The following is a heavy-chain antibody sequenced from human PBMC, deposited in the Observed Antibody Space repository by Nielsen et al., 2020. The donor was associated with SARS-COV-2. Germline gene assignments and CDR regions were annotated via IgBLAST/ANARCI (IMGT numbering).Heavy chain of an antibody. CDR3: AKDYQSSIAAAGTFDY. D-gene: IGHD6-13*01. CDR2: IKQDGSEK. V-gene: IGHV3-7*03. J-gene: IGHJ4*02. Sequence: GESLKISCAASGFTFSSYWMNWVRQAPGKGLEWVANIKQDGSEKYYGDSVKGRFTISRDNAKNSLYLHMNSLRAEDTALYYCAKDYQSSIAAAGTFDYWGQGTLVTVSS. CDR1: GFTFSSYW.